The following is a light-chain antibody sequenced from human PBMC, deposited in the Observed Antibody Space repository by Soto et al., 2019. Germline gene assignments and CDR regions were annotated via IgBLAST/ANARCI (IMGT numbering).Light chain of an antibody. Sequence: QSALTQPASVSGSPGQSITISCTGTSSDVGGYNYVSWYQQHPGKAPKLMIYEVSNRPSGVSNRFSGSKSGNTASLTISGHHAEEADDYCCCSYTSSSTLFGGGTQLTVL. CDR2: EVS. CDR1: SSDVGGYNY. J-gene: IGLJ2*01. CDR3: CSYTSSSTL. V-gene: IGLV2-14*01.